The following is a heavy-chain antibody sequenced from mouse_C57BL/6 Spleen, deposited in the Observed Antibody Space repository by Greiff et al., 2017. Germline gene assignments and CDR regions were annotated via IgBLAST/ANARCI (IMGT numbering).Heavy chain of an antibody. V-gene: IGHV1-80*01. Sequence: QVQLQQSGAELVKPGASVKLSCKASGYAFSSYWMNWVKQRPGKGLEWIGQIYPGDGDTNYNGKFKGKATLTADKSSSTAYMQLSSLTSEDSAVYFCARWGTAQAHDYWGQSTTRTVSS. J-gene: IGHJ2*01. D-gene: IGHD3-2*02. CDR1: GYAFSSYW. CDR3: ARWGTAQAHDY. CDR2: IYPGDGDT.